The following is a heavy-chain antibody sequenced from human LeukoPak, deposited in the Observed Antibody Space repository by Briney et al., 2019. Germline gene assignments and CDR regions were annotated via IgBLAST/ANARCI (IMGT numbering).Heavy chain of an antibody. J-gene: IGHJ6*02. V-gene: IGHV3-23*01. Sequence: GGSLRLSCAASGLTFSSYAMSWVRQAPGKGLEWVSSMSGSGGSTYYADSVKGRFTISRDDSKNTLYLQMNSLRAEDTAVYYCARVRYGELDVWGQGTTVTVSS. CDR1: GLTFSSYA. CDR2: MSGSGGST. D-gene: IGHD4-17*01. CDR3: ARVRYGELDV.